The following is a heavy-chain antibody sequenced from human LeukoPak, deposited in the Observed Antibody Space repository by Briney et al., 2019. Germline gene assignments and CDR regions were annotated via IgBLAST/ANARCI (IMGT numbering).Heavy chain of an antibody. CDR3: SRRLAY. J-gene: IGHJ4*02. CDR2: IRADGTEK. CDR1: GFIFNNEW. Sequence: GGSLRLSCAASGFIFNNEWMDWVRQAPGKGLEWVANIRADGTEKYYVDSVKGRFTISRDNAKNSLYLQLNSLRVEDTAVFYCSRRLAYWGQGTLVTVSS. V-gene: IGHV3-7*03.